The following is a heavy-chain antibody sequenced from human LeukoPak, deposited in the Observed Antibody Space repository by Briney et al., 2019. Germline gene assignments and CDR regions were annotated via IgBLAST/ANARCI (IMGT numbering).Heavy chain of an antibody. V-gene: IGHV4-39*02. CDR1: GGSISSSSYY. J-gene: IGHJ4*02. D-gene: IGHD5-24*01. Sequence: SETLSLTCTVSGGSISSSSYYWGWIRQPPGKGLEWNGSIYYSGSTYYNPSLKSRVTISVDTSKNQFSLKLSSVTAADTAVDYCGRDGYNPIDYWGQGTLVAVSS. CDR3: GRDGYNPIDY. CDR2: IYYSGST.